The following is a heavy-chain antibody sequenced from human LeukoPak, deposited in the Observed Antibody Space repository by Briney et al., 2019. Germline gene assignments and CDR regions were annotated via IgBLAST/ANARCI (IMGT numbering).Heavy chain of an antibody. CDR1: GYTFRSYG. CDR3: ARDKGKWEHWRYFDY. J-gene: IGHJ4*02. Sequence: ASVKVSCKASGYTFRSYGISWVRQAPGQGLEWMGWISAYYGDTNYAQSLQGRVTMTTETSTNTAYMELRSLRSDDTALYFCARDKGKWEHWRYFDYWGQGTLVTVSS. CDR2: ISAYYGDT. D-gene: IGHD1-26*01. V-gene: IGHV1-18*01.